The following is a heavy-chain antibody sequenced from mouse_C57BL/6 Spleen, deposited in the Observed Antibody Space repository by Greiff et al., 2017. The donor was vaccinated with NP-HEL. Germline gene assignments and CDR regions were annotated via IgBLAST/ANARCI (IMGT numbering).Heavy chain of an antibody. CDR3: ARSGGYDGAMDY. J-gene: IGHJ4*01. V-gene: IGHV1-4*01. CDR1: GYTFTSYT. D-gene: IGHD2-2*01. CDR2: INPSSGYT. Sequence: QVQLKQSGAELARPGASVKMSCKASGYTFTSYTMHWVKQRPGQGLEWIGYINPSSGYTKYNQKFKDKATLTADKSSSTAYMQLSSLTSEDSAVYYCARSGGYDGAMDYWGQGTSVTVSS.